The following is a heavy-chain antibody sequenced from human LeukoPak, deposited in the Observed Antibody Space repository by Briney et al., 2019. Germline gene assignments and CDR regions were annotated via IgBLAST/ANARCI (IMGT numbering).Heavy chain of an antibody. CDR3: AGSGYWGYFDY. CDR1: GFTLSSNY. Sequence: GGALRLSCAASGFTLSSNYMSWVRQAPGKGVEWVSLIYSDGSTHYADSVKGRFTISRDNSKNTLYLQMNSLRAEDTAMYYCAGSGYWGYFDYWGQGTLVTVSS. V-gene: IGHV3-53*01. D-gene: IGHD3-22*01. CDR2: IYSDGST. J-gene: IGHJ4*02.